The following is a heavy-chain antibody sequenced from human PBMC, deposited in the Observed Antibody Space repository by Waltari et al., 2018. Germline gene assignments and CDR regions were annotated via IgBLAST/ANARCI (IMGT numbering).Heavy chain of an antibody. CDR2: IYYSGST. CDR3: SGGWLSSHYYYYYYMDV. V-gene: IGHV4-59*08. D-gene: IGHD3-22*01. Sequence: QVQLQESGPGLVKPSETLSLTCTVSGGSISSYYWSWIRQPPGKGLEWIGYIYYSGSTNYNPSLKSRVTISVDTSKNQFSLKLSSVTAADTAVYYCSGGWLSSHYYYYYYMDVWGKGTTVTVSS. J-gene: IGHJ6*03. CDR1: GGSISSYY.